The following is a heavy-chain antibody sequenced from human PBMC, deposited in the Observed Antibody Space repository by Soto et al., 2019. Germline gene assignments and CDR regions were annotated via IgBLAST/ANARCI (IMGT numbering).Heavy chain of an antibody. CDR3: ATGGRWLQSFDY. CDR1: GGSISSYY. V-gene: IGHV4-59*01. CDR2: IYYSGST. D-gene: IGHD3-16*01. J-gene: IGHJ4*02. Sequence: SETLSLTCTVSGGSISSYYWSWIRQPPGKGLEWIGYIYYSGSTNYNPSLKSRVTISVDTSKNQFSLKLSSVTAADTAVYYCATGGRWLQSFDYWGQGTLVTVS.